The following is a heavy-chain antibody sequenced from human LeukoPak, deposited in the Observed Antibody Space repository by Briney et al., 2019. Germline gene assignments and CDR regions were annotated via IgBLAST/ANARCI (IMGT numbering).Heavy chain of an antibody. CDR3: AHDGYPATPDV. D-gene: IGHD2-15*01. Sequence: SETLSLTCTFSGGSISSSSYYWGWIRQPPGKGLEWIGSIYYSGSTYYNPSLKSRVTISVDTSKSQCSLKLSSVTAADTAVYYCAHDGYPATPDVWGKGTTVTVSS. CDR1: GGSISSSSYY. J-gene: IGHJ6*04. V-gene: IGHV4-39*01. CDR2: IYYSGST.